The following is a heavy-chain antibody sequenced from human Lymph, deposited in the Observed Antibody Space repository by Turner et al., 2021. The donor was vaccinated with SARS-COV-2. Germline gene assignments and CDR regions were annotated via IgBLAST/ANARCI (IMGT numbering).Heavy chain of an antibody. CDR3: ARDVERYNDFWSGYSGGYGMDV. CDR2: IHPNSGGT. CDR1: GYTFTCSY. J-gene: IGHJ6*02. D-gene: IGHD3-3*01. V-gene: IGHV1-2*02. Sequence: QAQLVHSGAWVNKHGASVKVTGTASGYTFTCSYMHWVRQTPGQGLQWMGWIHPNSGGTNYAQQFQGGVTKTRDTSISAAYMALSRLGSDDTAVDYCARDVERYNDFWSGYSGGYGMDVWGQGTTVTVSS.